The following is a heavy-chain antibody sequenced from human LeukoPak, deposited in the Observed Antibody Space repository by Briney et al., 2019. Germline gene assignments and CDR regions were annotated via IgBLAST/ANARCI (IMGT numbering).Heavy chain of an antibody. CDR2: IYSDNT. J-gene: IGHJ4*02. CDR1: GFTVSSNS. V-gene: IGHV3-53*01. Sequence: GGSLRLSCTVSGFTVSSNSMSWVRQAPGKGLEWVSFIYSDNTHYSDSVKGRFTISRDNSKNTLYLQMNSLRAEDTAVYYCARDTTLGGTDYWGQGTLVTVSS. CDR3: ARDTTLGGTDY. D-gene: IGHD1-14*01.